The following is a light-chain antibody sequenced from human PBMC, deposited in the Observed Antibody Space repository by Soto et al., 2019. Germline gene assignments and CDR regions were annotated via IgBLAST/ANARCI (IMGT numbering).Light chain of an antibody. V-gene: IGKV3-15*01. CDR2: GAS. CDR3: HQYQTWPRT. Sequence: EIVMTQSPVTLSVSPGERATLSCRASQTISNYLAWYQQKPGQAPRLLVYGASTRATGFPARFSGSGSGTEFTLTISSLQSEDVAIYYCHQYQTWPRTFGQGTNVEIK. CDR1: QTISNY. J-gene: IGKJ1*01.